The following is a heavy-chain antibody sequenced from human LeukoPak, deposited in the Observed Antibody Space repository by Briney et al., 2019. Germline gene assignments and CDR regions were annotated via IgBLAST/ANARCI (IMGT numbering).Heavy chain of an antibody. V-gene: IGHV3-9*01. D-gene: IGHD6-13*01. CDR2: ISWNSGSI. J-gene: IGHJ4*02. Sequence: GGSLRLSCAASGFTFDDYAMHWVRQAPGKGLEWVSGISWNSGSIGYADSVKGRFTISRDNAKNSLYLQMNSLRAEDTAVYYCARDFLGIAAFDYWGQGTLVTVSS. CDR3: ARDFLGIAAFDY. CDR1: GFTFDDYA.